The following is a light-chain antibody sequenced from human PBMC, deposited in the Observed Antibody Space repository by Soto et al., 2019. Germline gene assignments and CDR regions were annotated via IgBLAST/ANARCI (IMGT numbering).Light chain of an antibody. CDR3: AAWDDSLNGYV. J-gene: IGLJ1*01. CDR1: SSNIGSNT. Sequence: QSALAQPPSASGTPGQRVTISCSGSSSNIGSNTVNWFQQVPGTAPKLLIYTNNQRPSGVPDRFSGSKSGTSASLAISGLQSQDEADYYCAAWDDSLNGYVFGAGTKVTVL. V-gene: IGLV1-44*01. CDR2: TNN.